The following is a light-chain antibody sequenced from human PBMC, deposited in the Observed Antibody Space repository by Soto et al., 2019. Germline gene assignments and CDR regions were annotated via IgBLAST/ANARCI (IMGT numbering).Light chain of an antibody. J-gene: IGKJ1*01. CDR1: QTISSW. CDR3: QHYNSYPEA. CDR2: KAS. Sequence: DIQMTQSPSSLSASVGDRVTITCRASQTISSWLAWYQQKPGKAPKLLIYKASTLKSGVPSRFSGSGSGTEFTLTISSLQPDDFATYYCQHYNSYPEAFGQGTKVDNK. V-gene: IGKV1-5*03.